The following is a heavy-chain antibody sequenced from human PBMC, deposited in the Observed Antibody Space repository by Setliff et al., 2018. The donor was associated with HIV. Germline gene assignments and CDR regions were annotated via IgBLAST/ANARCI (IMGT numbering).Heavy chain of an antibody. J-gene: IGHJ4*02. CDR1: GGTFISYA. Sequence: ASVKVSCKASGGTFISYAISWVRQAPGQGLEWMGWISAYNGNTNYAQKLQGRVTMTTDTSTSTAYMELRSLRSDDTAVYYCARGPPIVVVPAALLTFDYWGQGTLVTVSS. V-gene: IGHV1-18*01. D-gene: IGHD2-2*01. CDR3: ARGPPIVVVPAALLTFDY. CDR2: ISAYNGNT.